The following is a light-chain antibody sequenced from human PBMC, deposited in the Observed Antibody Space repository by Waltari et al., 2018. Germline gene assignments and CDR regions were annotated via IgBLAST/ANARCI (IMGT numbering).Light chain of an antibody. V-gene: IGLV2-14*03. J-gene: IGLJ2*01. Sequence: QSALTPHASVSGSPGQSNTISCHGTSSDVGTYKFVSWYHQPPGKAPNLVIYDATDRPSGVSSRFSGSKSGNTASLTISGLQAEDEGDYSCNSYTTSGTVVFGGGTKLTVL. CDR2: DAT. CDR3: NSYTTSGTVV. CDR1: SSDVGTYKF.